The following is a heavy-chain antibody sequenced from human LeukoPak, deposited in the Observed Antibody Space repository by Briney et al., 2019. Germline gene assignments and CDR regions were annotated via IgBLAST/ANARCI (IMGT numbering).Heavy chain of an antibody. Sequence: PSETLSLTCTVSGGSISSSAYYWGWIRQPPGKGLEWIGSIHYSGSTYYNPSLKSRVTISVDTSKNQLSLKLTSVTAADTAVYYCARLRDSTGYHQWYFDFWGQGTLVTVSS. CDR3: ARLRDSTGYHQWYFDF. D-gene: IGHD3-22*01. CDR2: IHYSGST. J-gene: IGHJ4*02. CDR1: GGSISSSAYY. V-gene: IGHV4-39*01.